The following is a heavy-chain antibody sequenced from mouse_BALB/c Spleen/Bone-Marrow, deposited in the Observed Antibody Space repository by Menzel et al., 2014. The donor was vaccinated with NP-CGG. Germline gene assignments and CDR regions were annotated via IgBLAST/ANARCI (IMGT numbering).Heavy chain of an antibody. CDR2: INPYNGDT. V-gene: IGHV1-20*02. CDR1: GYSFTGYF. J-gene: IGHJ3*01. CDR3: ARSGECDGFAY. D-gene: IGHD3-2*02. Sequence: DVKLQESGPELVKPGASVKISCKASGYSFTGYFMNWVMQSHGKSLEWIGRINPYNGDTFYNQKFKGKATLTVDQSSSTAHMELRSLAYEDSAVYYCARSGECDGFAYWGQGTLVTVSA.